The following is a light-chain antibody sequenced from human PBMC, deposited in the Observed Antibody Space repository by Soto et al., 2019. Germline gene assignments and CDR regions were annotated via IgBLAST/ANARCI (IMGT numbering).Light chain of an antibody. CDR1: QSISSW. CDR3: PQYSTWT. Sequence: DIQMTQSPSTLSASVGDRVTITCRASQSISSWLAWYQQKPGKAPKLLIYDAYSLESGVPSRFSGSGSGTEFTLTISSLQPDDFATYYGPQYSTWTFGQGTKVEIK. V-gene: IGKV1-5*01. J-gene: IGKJ1*01. CDR2: DAY.